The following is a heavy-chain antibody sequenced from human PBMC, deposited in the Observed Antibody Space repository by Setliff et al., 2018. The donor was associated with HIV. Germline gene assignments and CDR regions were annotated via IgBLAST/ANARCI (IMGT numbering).Heavy chain of an antibody. J-gene: IGHJ5*02. Sequence: ASVKVSCKASGGTFSSYAISWVRQAPGQGLEWMGGINPKSTDTKFAQQFQGRVTMTRSTSLSTAYMELSSLRSEDTAVYYCARGLIAYCGGNCYSPYNWFDPWGQGTLVTVSS. CDR1: GGTFSSYA. V-gene: IGHV1-8*01. CDR3: ARGLIAYCGGNCYSPYNWFDP. D-gene: IGHD2-21*02. CDR2: INPKSTDT.